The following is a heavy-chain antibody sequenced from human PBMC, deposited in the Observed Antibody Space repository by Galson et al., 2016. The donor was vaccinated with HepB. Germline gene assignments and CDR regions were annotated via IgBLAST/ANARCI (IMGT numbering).Heavy chain of an antibody. CDR1: GYNFATFW. J-gene: IGHJ4*02. D-gene: IGHD4-17*01. V-gene: IGHV5-51*01. CDR2: IYPGDPDT. Sequence: QSGAEVKKPGESLMISCRGSGYNFATFWIGWVRQMPGKGLEWMGLIYPGDPDTRYSTSFQGQVTISAGKSLNTAYLQWTSLKASDTATYYCARQGPVTTSSQPSDYWGQGTPVIVSP. CDR3: ARQGPVTTSSQPSDY.